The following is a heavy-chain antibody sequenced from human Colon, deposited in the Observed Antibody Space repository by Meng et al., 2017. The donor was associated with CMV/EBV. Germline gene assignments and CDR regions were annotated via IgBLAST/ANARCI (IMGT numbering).Heavy chain of an antibody. CDR1: GGSISSSSYY. D-gene: IGHD3-16*01. Sequence: SETLSLTCTVSGGSISSSSYYWGWIRQPPGKGLEWIGSIYYSGTTYYNPSLKSRVTISVDTSKNLFSLKLSSVTAADTAVYYWSGGGGGYSLGVDYWGQGTLVTVSS. CDR2: IYYSGTT. V-gene: IGHV4-39*07. J-gene: IGHJ4*02. CDR3: SGGGGGYSLGVDY.